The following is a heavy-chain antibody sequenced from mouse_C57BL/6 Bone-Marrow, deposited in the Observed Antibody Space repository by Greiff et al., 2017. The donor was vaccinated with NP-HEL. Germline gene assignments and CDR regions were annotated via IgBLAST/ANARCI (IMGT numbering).Heavy chain of an antibody. J-gene: IGHJ4*01. V-gene: IGHV3-6*01. CDR3: ARSDSSPYYYAMDY. CDR2: ISYDGSN. CDR1: GYSITSGYY. Sequence: DVQLQESGPGLVKPSQSLSLTCSVTGYSITSGYYWNWIRQFPGNKLEWMGYISYDGSNNYNPSLKNRISITRDTSKNQFFLKLNSVTTEDTATYYCARSDSSPYYYAMDYWGQGTSVTVSS. D-gene: IGHD1-1*01.